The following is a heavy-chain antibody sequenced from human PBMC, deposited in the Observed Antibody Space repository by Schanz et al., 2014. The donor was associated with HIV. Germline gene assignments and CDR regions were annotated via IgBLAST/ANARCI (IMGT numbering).Heavy chain of an antibody. CDR3: AQEEVPNDC. CDR1: GFRFSTFS. CDR2: VRISGTTT. Sequence: EVHLVESGGGLVQPGGSLRLSCATSGFRFSTFSMDWPRQAPGRGLEWLSAVRISGTTTYYADSVRGRFTISRDNSKNTVYLHMSSLRVEDTAVYYCAQEEVPNDCWGQGTLVTVSS. J-gene: IGHJ4*02. V-gene: IGHV3-23*04.